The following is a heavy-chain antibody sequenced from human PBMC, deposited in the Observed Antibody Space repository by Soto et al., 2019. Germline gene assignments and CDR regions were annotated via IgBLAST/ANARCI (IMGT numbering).Heavy chain of an antibody. CDR1: GGSVSSGSYY. V-gene: IGHV4-61*01. CDR3: ARDNWNYDSYYYGMDV. D-gene: IGHD1-7*01. CDR2: IYYSGST. Sequence: TSETLSLTCTASGGSVSSGSYYWSWIRQPPGKGLEWIGYIYYSGSTNYNPSLKSRVTISVDTSKNQFSLKLSSVTAADTAVYYCARDNWNYDSYYYGMDVWGQGTTVTVSS. J-gene: IGHJ6*02.